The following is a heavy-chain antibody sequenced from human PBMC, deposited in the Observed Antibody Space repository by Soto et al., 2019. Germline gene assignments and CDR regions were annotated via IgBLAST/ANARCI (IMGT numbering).Heavy chain of an antibody. V-gene: IGHV1-2*02. Sequence: ASVKVSCKASGYTFSGYYIHWLRQAPGQGLEWMGWINPNSGGTNYAQKFQGRVTVTRDTPTSTAYMELSRLTSDDTAVYYCARSLTEGYCTITGCYTRPLYGMDVWGPGTKVTVSS. J-gene: IGHJ6*02. CDR3: ARSLTEGYCTITGCYTRPLYGMDV. D-gene: IGHD2-2*02. CDR1: GYTFSGYY. CDR2: INPNSGGT.